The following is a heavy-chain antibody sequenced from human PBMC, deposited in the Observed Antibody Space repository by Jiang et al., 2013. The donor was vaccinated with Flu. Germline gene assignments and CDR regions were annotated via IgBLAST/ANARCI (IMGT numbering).Heavy chain of an antibody. CDR3: ATAMAGSYYYYGMDV. CDR1: GGSISSGSYY. D-gene: IGHD2-2*01. J-gene: IGHJ6*02. Sequence: GLVKPSQTLSLTCTVSGGSISSGSYYWSWIRQPAGKGLEWIGRIYTSGSTNYNPSLKSRVTISVDTSKNQFSLKLSSVTAADTAVYYCATAMAGSYYYYGMDVWGQGTTVTVSS. V-gene: IGHV4-61*02. CDR2: IYTSGST.